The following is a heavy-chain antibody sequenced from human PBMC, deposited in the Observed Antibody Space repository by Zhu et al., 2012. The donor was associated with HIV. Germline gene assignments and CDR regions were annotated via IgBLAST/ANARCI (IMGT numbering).Heavy chain of an antibody. CDR3: VRERPLPRGYSGYDLAAHWFDP. CDR1: GGSISGHF. J-gene: IGHJ5*02. V-gene: IGHV4-59*11. D-gene: IGHD5-12*01. Sequence: QVQLQQSGPGLVKTSETLSLTCTVSGGSISGHFWSWIRQPPGKGLEWIGSIYYSGSTRYNPSLKSRVTISVDTSKNQFSLKMRSVTAADTAVYYCVRERPLPRGYSGYDLAAHWFDPWGQGTLVTVS. CDR2: IYYSGST.